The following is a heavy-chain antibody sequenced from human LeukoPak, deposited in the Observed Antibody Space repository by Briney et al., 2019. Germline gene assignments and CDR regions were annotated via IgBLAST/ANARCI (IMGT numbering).Heavy chain of an antibody. CDR2: IYPGDSDT. Sequence: GESLKISCKGSGYSFTSYWIGWVRQMPGKGLEWLGIIYPGDSDTRYSPSFQGQVTISADKSISTAYLQWSSLKASDTAMYYCARHSELLWFGEFNYYYMDVWGKGTTVTVSS. CDR1: GYSFTSYW. V-gene: IGHV5-51*01. CDR3: ARHSELLWFGEFNYYYMDV. J-gene: IGHJ6*03. D-gene: IGHD3-10*01.